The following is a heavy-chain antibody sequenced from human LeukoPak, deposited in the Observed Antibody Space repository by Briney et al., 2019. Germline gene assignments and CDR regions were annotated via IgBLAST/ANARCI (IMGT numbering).Heavy chain of an antibody. CDR1: GFTVSNNY. Sequence: GGSLRLSCAASGFTVSNNYTTWIRQAPGKGLEWVSVIYSGGSTYYADSVKGRFTISRDNSKNTLYLQMNSLRAEDTAVYYCARDSSGSLYWGQGTLVTVSS. CDR3: ARDSSGSLY. CDR2: IYSGGST. V-gene: IGHV3-66*01. D-gene: IGHD6-19*01. J-gene: IGHJ4*02.